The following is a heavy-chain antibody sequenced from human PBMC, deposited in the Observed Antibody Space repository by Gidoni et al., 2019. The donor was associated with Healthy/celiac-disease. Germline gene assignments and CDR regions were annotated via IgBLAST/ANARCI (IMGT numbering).Heavy chain of an antibody. Sequence: QVQLQESGPGLVKPSQTLSLTCTVSGGSISSGDYYWRWIRQPPGKGLEWIGYIYYSGSTYYNPSLKSRVTISVDTSKNQFSLKLSSVTAADTAVYYCARGWAPRVLWFGEPPSGDYYYGMDVWGQGTTVTVSS. CDR2: IYYSGST. CDR3: ARGWAPRVLWFGEPPSGDYYYGMDV. J-gene: IGHJ6*02. D-gene: IGHD3-10*01. V-gene: IGHV4-30-4*01. CDR1: GGSISSGDYY.